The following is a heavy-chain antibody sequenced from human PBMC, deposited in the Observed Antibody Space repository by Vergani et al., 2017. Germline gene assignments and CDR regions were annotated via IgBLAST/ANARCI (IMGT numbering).Heavy chain of an antibody. CDR2: IIPFFGTP. V-gene: IGHV1-69*12. D-gene: IGHD1-1*01. CDR3: ARARQSGTAVAYYAMDV. J-gene: IGHJ6*02. Sequence: QVQLVQSGAEVKKPGSSVKVSCKASGDTFSTYAISWVRQAPGQGLEWMGGIIPFFGTPKYAQKFRDRVTITADESTSTAYMDVSSLRSEDTAVYYCARARQSGTAVAYYAMDVWGHGTTVTVSS. CDR1: GDTFSTYA.